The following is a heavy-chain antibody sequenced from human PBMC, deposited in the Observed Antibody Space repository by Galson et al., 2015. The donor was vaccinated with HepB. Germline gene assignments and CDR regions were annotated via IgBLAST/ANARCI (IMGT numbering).Heavy chain of an antibody. CDR3: AKVGASGAFFDY. D-gene: IGHD2-15*01. CDR2: ISGSGGST. J-gene: IGHJ4*02. V-gene: IGHV3-23*01. CDR1: GFTFSTYA. Sequence: SLRLSCAASGFTFSTYAMNWVRQAPGKGLEWVSDISGSGGSTYYADSVKGRFTISRDNSKNTLYLQMNSLRAEDTAVYYCAKVGASGAFFDYWGQGTLVTVSS.